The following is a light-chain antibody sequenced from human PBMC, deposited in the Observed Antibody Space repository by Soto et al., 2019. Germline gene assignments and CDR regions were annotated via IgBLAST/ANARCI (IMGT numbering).Light chain of an antibody. V-gene: IGKV1-39*01. CDR1: QTISNY. CDR2: AAS. J-gene: IGKJ4*01. CDR3: QQSFSTPLT. Sequence: DIQMTQSPSSQSAFVGDRVTITRRVSQTISNYLNWYQHKAGKAPKALIYAASSLQSGVPSRFSGSGSGTEFTLNISSLQAEDFATYYCQQSFSTPLTFGGGTKVEIK.